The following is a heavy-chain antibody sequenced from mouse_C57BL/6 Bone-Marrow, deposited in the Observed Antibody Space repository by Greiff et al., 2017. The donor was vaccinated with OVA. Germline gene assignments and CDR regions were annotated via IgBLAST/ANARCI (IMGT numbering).Heavy chain of an antibody. V-gene: IGHV1-50*01. CDR1: GYTFTSYW. J-gene: IGHJ2*01. D-gene: IGHD2-1*01. CDR2: IDPSDSYT. Sequence: QVQLQQPGAELVKPGASVKLSCKASGYTFTSYWMQWVKQRPGQGLEWIGEIDPSDSYTNYNQKFKGKATLTVDTSSSTANMQLSSLTSEDSAVYYWARMGNYSGWGQGTTLTVSS. CDR3: ARMGNYSG.